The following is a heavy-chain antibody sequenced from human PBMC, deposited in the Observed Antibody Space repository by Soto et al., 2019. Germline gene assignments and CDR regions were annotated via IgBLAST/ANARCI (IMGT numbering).Heavy chain of an antibody. CDR1: GGTFSSYA. J-gene: IGHJ6*02. CDR3: ARATCDFWSGYYAAVTYYYYGMDV. D-gene: IGHD3-3*01. V-gene: IGHV1-69*06. CDR2: IIPIFGTA. Sequence: ASVKVSCKASGGTFSSYAISWVRQAPGQGLEWMGGIIPIFGTANYAQKFQGRVTITADKSTSTAYMELSSLRSEDTAVYYCARATCDFWSGYYAAVTYYYYGMDVWGQGTTVTVSS.